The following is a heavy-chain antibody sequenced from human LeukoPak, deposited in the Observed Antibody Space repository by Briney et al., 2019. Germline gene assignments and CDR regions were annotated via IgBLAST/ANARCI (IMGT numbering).Heavy chain of an antibody. Sequence: KPSETLSLTCTVSGGSISSSSYYWGWIRQPPGKGLEWIGSIYYSGSTYYNPSLKSRVTISVDTSKNQFSLKLSSVTAADTAVYYCARHSSGYYYQDPFDIWGQGTMVTVSS. CDR2: IYYSGST. V-gene: IGHV4-39*01. CDR1: GGSISSSSYY. D-gene: IGHD3-22*01. CDR3: ARHSSGYYYQDPFDI. J-gene: IGHJ3*02.